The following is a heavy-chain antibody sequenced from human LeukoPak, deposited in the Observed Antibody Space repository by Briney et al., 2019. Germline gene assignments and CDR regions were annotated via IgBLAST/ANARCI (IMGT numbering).Heavy chain of an antibody. CDR1: GGTFSSYA. D-gene: IGHD2-2*01. CDR3: AKDGRIRPHAGINGGYFDY. V-gene: IGHV1-69*13. Sequence: SVKVSCKASGGTFSSYAISWVRQAPGQGLEWMGGIIPIFGTANYAQKFQGRVTITADESTSTAYMELNSLRAEDTAVYYCAKDGRIRPHAGINGGYFDYWGQGTLVTVSS. CDR2: IIPIFGTA. J-gene: IGHJ4*02.